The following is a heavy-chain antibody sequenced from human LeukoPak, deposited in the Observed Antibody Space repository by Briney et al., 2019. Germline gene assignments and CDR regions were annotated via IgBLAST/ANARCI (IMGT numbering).Heavy chain of an antibody. D-gene: IGHD4-17*01. CDR2: ISYDGSNK. Sequence: GGSLRLSCAASGFTFSSYAMHWVRQAPGKGLEWVAVISYDGSNKYYADSVKGRFTISRDNSKNTLYLQMNSLRAEDTAVYYCARASTLTTVTYDYWGQGTLVTVSS. CDR3: ARASTLTTVTYDY. J-gene: IGHJ4*02. CDR1: GFTFSSYA. V-gene: IGHV3-30*04.